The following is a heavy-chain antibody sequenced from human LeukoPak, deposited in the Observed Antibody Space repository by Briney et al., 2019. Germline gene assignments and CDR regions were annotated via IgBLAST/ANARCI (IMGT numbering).Heavy chain of an antibody. D-gene: IGHD2-8*01. CDR3: ARVDRLYERTYPIDYDI. Sequence: GASVKVSCKASVYKYSDYYIHWIRHAPGQGLEWMGWINPQSGGTRYAPKYQGRVTMSSDASINTAFMELRSLRSDDTAVFYCARVDRLYERTYPIDYDIWGQGTRVTVSS. CDR1: VYKYSDYY. J-gene: IGHJ3*02. CDR2: INPQSGGT. V-gene: IGHV1-2*02.